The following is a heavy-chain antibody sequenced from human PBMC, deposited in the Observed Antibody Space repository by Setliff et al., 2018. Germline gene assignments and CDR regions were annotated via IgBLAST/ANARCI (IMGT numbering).Heavy chain of an antibody. CDR3: ARRGTTAFDF. V-gene: IGHV3-48*01. Sequence: GESLKISCAASGFTFSIYSMNWLRQAPGKGLEWVSYISSGSISTTHYADPVRGRFTVSRDNAKNTLYLEMNNLRAEDSAVYYCARRGTTAFDFWGLGTLVTVSS. J-gene: IGHJ4*02. CDR2: ISSGSISTT. CDR1: GFTFSIYS. D-gene: IGHD4-4*01.